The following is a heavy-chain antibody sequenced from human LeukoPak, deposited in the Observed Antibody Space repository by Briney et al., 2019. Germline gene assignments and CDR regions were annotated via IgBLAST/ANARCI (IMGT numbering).Heavy chain of an antibody. Sequence: ASVKVSCKASGYTFTSYGISWVRQAPGQGLEWMGWISAYNGNTNYAQKLQGRVTMTTDTSTSTAYMELRILRSDDTAVYYCARDTVPVYYDSSGYLFDYWGQETLVTVSS. CDR1: GYTFTSYG. V-gene: IGHV1-18*01. CDR3: ARDTVPVYYDSSGYLFDY. J-gene: IGHJ4*02. D-gene: IGHD3-22*01. CDR2: ISAYNGNT.